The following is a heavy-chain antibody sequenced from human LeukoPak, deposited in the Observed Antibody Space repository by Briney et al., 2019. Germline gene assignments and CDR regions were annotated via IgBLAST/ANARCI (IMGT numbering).Heavy chain of an antibody. D-gene: IGHD2/OR15-2a*01. Sequence: GGSLRLSCAASGFTFSSYEMNWVRQAPGKGLEWVSYISSSGSTIYYADSVKGRFTISRDNAKNTLYLQMDSVRVEDTAVYYCARVSKPGWYDYYYMDVWGKGTTVTVSS. CDR2: ISSSGSTI. CDR3: ARVSKPGWYDYYYMDV. CDR1: GFTFSSYE. J-gene: IGHJ6*03. V-gene: IGHV3-48*03.